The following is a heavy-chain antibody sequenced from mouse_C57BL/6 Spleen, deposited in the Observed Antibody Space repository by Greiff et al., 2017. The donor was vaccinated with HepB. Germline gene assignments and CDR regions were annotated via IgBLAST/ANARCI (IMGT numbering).Heavy chain of an antibody. D-gene: IGHD1-1*01. CDR1: GYTFTNYW. J-gene: IGHJ2*01. V-gene: IGHV1-63*01. CDR2: IYPGGGYT. CDR3: ARITTVVARDY. Sequence: VQLQQSGAELVRPGTSVKMSCKASGYTFTNYWIGWAKQRPGHGLEWIGDIYPGGGYTNYNEKFKGKATLTADKSSSTAYMQFSILTSEDSAIYYCARITTVVARDYWGQGTTLTVSS.